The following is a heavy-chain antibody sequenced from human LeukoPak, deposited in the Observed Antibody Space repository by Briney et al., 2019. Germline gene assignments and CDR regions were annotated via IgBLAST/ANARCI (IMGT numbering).Heavy chain of an antibody. J-gene: IGHJ4*02. CDR3: AGIAAVRRRIDY. D-gene: IGHD6-13*01. V-gene: IGHV4-39*01. CDR2: IYYSGST. CDR1: GGSISSSNYY. Sequence: PSETLSLTCTVSGGSISSSNYYWGWIRQPPGKGLEWIGSIYYSGSTYYNPSLKSRVTISVDTSKNQFSLKLSSVTAADTAVYYCAGIAAVRRRIDYWGQGTLLTVSS.